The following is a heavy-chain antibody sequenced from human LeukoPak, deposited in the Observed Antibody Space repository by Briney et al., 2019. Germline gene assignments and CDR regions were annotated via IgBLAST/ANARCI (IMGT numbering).Heavy chain of an antibody. Sequence: WASVKVSCKASGYTFNRYYMHWVRQAPGHGLEWTGWLNPNSDVTKYAQKFQGRVTMTRDTSISTAYMELSSLRSDDTAVYYCAREDNWNYDNWGQGTLVTVSS. CDR3: AREDNWNYDN. V-gene: IGHV1-2*02. J-gene: IGHJ4*02. CDR1: GYTFNRYY. D-gene: IGHD1-7*01. CDR2: LNPNSDVT.